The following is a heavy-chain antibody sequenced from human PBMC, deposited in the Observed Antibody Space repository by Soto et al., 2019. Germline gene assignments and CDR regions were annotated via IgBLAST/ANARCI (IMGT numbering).Heavy chain of an antibody. CDR1: GFTFSSYA. CDR2: ISGSGGST. V-gene: IGHV3-23*01. CDR3: ASGVVAATGYYYGMDV. J-gene: IGHJ6*02. Sequence: EVQLLESGGGLVQPGGSLRLSCAASGFTFSSYAMSWVRQAPGKGLEWVSAISGSGGSTYYADSVKGRFTISRDNSKNTLYLQMNSPRAEDTAVYYCASGVVAATGYYYGMDVWGQGTTVTVSS. D-gene: IGHD2-15*01.